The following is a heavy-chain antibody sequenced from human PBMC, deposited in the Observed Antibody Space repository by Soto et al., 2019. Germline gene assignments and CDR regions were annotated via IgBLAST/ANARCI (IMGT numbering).Heavy chain of an antibody. D-gene: IGHD1-7*01. Sequence: PGGSLRLSCAASGFTFSTYAMIWVRQAPGKGLEWVTVITGSGGSTYYADSVKGRFTISRDTSKNTLFLQMNSLRAEDTAVYYCARDLWDNWNYRGPSPYWGQGTLVTVSS. J-gene: IGHJ4*02. CDR3: ARDLWDNWNYRGPSPY. CDR1: GFTFSTYA. CDR2: ITGSGGST. V-gene: IGHV3-23*01.